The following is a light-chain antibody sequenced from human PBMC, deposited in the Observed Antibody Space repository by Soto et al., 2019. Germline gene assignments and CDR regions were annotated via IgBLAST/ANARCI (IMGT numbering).Light chain of an antibody. CDR2: HNN. V-gene: IGLV1-44*01. Sequence: QAVLTQPPSASGTPGQRVTISCSGSSSNVGTYTVNWYQQLPGRAPKLLIYHNNQRPSGVPDRFSDSKSGTAASLAISGLQSEDEAVYYCSSWDDSLKAVLFGGGTKVTVL. J-gene: IGLJ2*01. CDR1: SSNVGTYT. CDR3: SSWDDSLKAVL.